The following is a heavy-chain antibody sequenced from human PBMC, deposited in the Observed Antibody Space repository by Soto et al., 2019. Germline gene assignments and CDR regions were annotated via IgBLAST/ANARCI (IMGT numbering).Heavy chain of an antibody. V-gene: IGHV1-24*01. D-gene: IGHD6-6*01. CDR2: FDPEDGET. Sequence: ASVKVSCKVSGYTLTELSMHWVRQAPGKGLEWMGGFDPEDGETIYAQKFQGRVTMTEDTSTDTAYMELSSLRSEDTAVYYCATVGLLGSDLVGSRGYRLVRFDPWGQGTLVTVSS. J-gene: IGHJ5*02. CDR3: ATVGLLGSDLVGSRGYRLVRFDP. CDR1: GYTLTELS.